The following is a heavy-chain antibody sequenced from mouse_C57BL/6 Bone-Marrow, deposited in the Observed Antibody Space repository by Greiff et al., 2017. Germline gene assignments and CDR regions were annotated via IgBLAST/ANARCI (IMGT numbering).Heavy chain of an antibody. J-gene: IGHJ3*01. CDR2: ISNGGGGT. CDR1: GFTFSDYY. V-gene: IGHV5-12*01. CDR3: ASGGFAY. Sequence: EVQLVQSGGGLVQPGGSLKLSCAASGFTFSDYYMYWVRQTPEQRLEWVGYISNGGGGTSYPDTVKGRFTITRDNAKNTLYMQMGRLKSEDTAMYYCASGGFAYWGQGTLVTVSA.